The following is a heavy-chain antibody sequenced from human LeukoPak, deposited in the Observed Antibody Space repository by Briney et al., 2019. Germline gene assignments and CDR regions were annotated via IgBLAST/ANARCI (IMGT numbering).Heavy chain of an antibody. J-gene: IGHJ3*02. CDR2: INPSGGST. D-gene: IGHD3-3*01. CDR3: ARDQAYYDFWSGYYNDAFDI. CDR1: GYTFTSYY. Sequence: ASVKVSCKASGYTFTSYYMHWVRQAPGQGLEWMGIINPSGGSTSYAQKFQGRVTMTRDTSTSTVYMELSSLRSEDTAVYYCARDQAYYDFWSGYYNDAFDIWGQGTMVTVSS. V-gene: IGHV1-46*01.